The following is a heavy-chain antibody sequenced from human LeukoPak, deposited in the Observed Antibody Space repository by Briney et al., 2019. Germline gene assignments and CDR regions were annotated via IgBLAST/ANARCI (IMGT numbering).Heavy chain of an antibody. CDR3: ARSDYDILTGYLGYYYYYMDV. D-gene: IGHD3-9*01. V-gene: IGHV1-46*01. J-gene: IGHJ6*03. Sequence: ASVKVSCKASGYTFTSYYMHWVRQAPGQGLEWMGIINPSGGSTSYAQKFQGRVTMTRDTSTSTVYMELSSLRSEDTAVYYCARSDYDILTGYLGYYYYYMDVWGKGTTVTISS. CDR2: INPSGGST. CDR1: GYTFTSYY.